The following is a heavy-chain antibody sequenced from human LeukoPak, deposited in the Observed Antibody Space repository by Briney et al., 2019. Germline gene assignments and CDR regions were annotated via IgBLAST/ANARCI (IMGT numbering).Heavy chain of an antibody. J-gene: IGHJ4*02. D-gene: IGHD2-21*02. CDR2: ISPVGNST. CDR1: GVPFSTYA. Sequence: GGSLRLSCAASGVPFSTYAMRWVRQPPGKGLVWISRISPVGNSTGYAESVRGRFIISRDSATNTLSLQMSSLRADDTAVYYCARDGGLLPDIWGKGTLVTVSS. CDR3: ARDGGLLPDI. V-gene: IGHV3-74*01.